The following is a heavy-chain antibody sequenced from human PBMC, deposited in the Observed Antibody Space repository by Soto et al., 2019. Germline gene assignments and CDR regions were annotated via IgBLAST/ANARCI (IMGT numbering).Heavy chain of an antibody. CDR1: GYTFTSYG. D-gene: IGHD3-22*01. CDR2: ISAYNGNT. V-gene: IGHV1-18*01. Sequence: QVQLVQSGAEVKKPGASVKVSCKASGYTFTSYGISWVRQAPGQGLEWMGWISAYNGNTNYALKLQGRVTMTTDTPTSTAYMELRSLRSDDTAVYYCARDGITMIVVVEENFDYWGQGTLVTVSS. J-gene: IGHJ4*02. CDR3: ARDGITMIVVVEENFDY.